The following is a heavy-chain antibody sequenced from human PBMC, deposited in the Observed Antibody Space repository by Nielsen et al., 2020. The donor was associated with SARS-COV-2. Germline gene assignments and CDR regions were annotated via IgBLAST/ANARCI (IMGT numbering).Heavy chain of an antibody. Sequence: GESLKISWAASGFTFSHYWMSWVRQAPGKGPVWVSYIDSDGSTTSYADSVKGRFTISRDNAKNTLYLQMSNLRAEDTAVYYCAQYCSTPTCYAAIGDWGQGTLVTVSS. J-gene: IGHJ4*02. V-gene: IGHV3-74*01. CDR3: AQYCSTPTCYAAIGD. CDR1: GFTFSHYW. D-gene: IGHD2-2*01. CDR2: IDSDGSTT.